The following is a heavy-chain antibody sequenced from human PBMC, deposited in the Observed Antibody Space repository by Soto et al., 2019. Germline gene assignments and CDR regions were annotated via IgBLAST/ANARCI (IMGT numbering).Heavy chain of an antibody. Sequence: QVQLVQSGAEVKKPGSSVKVSCKASGGTFSSYAISWVRQAPGQGLEWMGGIIPIFGTANYAQKFQGRVTITADESTSTAYMELSSLRSEDTAVYYCASVRYYDSSGYYSDYYYGMDVCGQGTKVTVSS. CDR2: IIPIFGTA. CDR1: GGTFSSYA. D-gene: IGHD3-22*01. J-gene: IGHJ6*02. CDR3: ASVRYYDSSGYYSDYYYGMDV. V-gene: IGHV1-69*01.